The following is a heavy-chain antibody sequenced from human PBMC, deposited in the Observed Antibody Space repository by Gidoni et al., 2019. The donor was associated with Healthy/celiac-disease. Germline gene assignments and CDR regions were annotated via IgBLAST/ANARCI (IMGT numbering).Heavy chain of an antibody. D-gene: IGHD6-6*01. CDR3: AISSPYPLEYFQH. J-gene: IGHJ1*01. CDR1: GVTFSNYA. Sequence: GQPGGSLRLPCAASGVTFSNYAMSWVRQAPGKGLEWGSVISGSGGSTYYADSVKGRFTISRDNSKNTLSLQMNSLRAEDTTVYYCAISSPYPLEYFQHWGQSTLVTVSS. CDR2: ISGSGGST. V-gene: IGHV3-23*01.